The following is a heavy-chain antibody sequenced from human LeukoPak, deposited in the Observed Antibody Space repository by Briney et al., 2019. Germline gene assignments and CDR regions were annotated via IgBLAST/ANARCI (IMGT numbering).Heavy chain of an antibody. CDR2: INPNSGGT. D-gene: IGHD5-18*01. CDR1: GGTFISYA. J-gene: IGHJ4*02. V-gene: IGHV1-2*06. CDR3: ARADNTASFDY. Sequence: ASVKVSCKASGGTFISYAISWVRQAPGQGLEWMGRINPNSGGTNYAQKFQGRVTMTRDTSISTAYMELSRLRSDDTAVYYCARADNTASFDYWGQGTLVTVSS.